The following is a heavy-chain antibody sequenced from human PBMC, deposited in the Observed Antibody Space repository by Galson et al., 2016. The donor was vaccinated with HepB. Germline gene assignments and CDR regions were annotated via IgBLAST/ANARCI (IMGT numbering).Heavy chain of an antibody. CDR1: GGSVSSAGFY. V-gene: IGHV4-31*03. J-gene: IGHJ4*02. CDR2: ITHSGSA. D-gene: IGHD1-7*01. Sequence: LSLTCTVSGGSVSSAGFYWSWIRQHPGKGLEWIGYITHSGSAYHNPSLKSRVTISVDTSKNQFSLKLSSVTAADTAVYYCARHPGLELLDYWGQGTLVTVSS. CDR3: ARHPGLELLDY.